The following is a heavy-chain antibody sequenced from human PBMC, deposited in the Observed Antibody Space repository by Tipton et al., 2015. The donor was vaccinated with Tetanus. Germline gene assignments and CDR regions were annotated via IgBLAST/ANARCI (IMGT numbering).Heavy chain of an antibody. CDR3: ARDVKARGVIINDYYYYGMDV. CDR2: IYHSGST. Sequence: SLRLSCAVSGGSISSSNWWSWVRQPPGKGLEWIGEIYHSGSTNYNPSLKSRVTISVDKSKNQFSLKLGSVTAADTAVYYCARDVKARGVIINDYYYYGMDVWGQGTTVTVSS. J-gene: IGHJ6*02. CDR1: GGSISSSNW. D-gene: IGHD3-10*01. V-gene: IGHV4-4*02.